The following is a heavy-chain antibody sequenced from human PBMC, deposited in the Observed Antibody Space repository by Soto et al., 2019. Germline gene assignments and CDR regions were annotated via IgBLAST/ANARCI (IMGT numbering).Heavy chain of an antibody. J-gene: IGHJ6*02. Sequence: AGGSLRLSCAASGFTFSSYGMHWVRQAPGKGLEWVAVIWYDGGNKYYADSVKGRFTISRDNSKNTLYLQMNSLRAEDTAVYYCARDFPYVFGELSYGMDVWGQGTTVTVSS. CDR3: ARDFPYVFGELSYGMDV. V-gene: IGHV3-33*01. CDR2: IWYDGGNK. CDR1: GFTFSSYG. D-gene: IGHD3-10*02.